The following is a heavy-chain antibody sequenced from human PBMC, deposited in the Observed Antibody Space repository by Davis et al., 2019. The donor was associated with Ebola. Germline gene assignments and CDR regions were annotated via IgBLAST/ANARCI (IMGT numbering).Heavy chain of an antibody. J-gene: IGHJ2*01. Sequence: ASVKVSCKASGYTFTSYGISWVRQAPGQGLEWMGWISAYNGNTNYAQKLQSRVTMTTDTSTSTAYMELRSLRSDDTAVYYCARTGRSVVPAPGGNFDLWGRGTLVTVSS. CDR1: GYTFTSYG. CDR3: ARTGRSVVPAPGGNFDL. CDR2: ISAYNGNT. V-gene: IGHV1-18*01. D-gene: IGHD2-2*01.